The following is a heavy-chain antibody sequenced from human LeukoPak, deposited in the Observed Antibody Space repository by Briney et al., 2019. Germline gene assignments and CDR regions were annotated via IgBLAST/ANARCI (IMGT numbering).Heavy chain of an antibody. CDR1: GFTFSSYA. D-gene: IGHD3-10*01. CDR3: ATPGRAMVRGVDNWFDP. Sequence: GGSLRLPCAASGFTFSSYAMSWVRQAPGKGLEWVSAISGSGGSTYYADSVKGRFTISRDNSKNTLYLQMNNLRAEDTAVYYCATPGRAMVRGVDNWFDPWGQGTLVTVSS. V-gene: IGHV3-23*01. J-gene: IGHJ5*02. CDR2: ISGSGGST.